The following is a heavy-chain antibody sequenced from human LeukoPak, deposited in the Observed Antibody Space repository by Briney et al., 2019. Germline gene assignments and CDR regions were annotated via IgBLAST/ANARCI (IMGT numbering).Heavy chain of an antibody. Sequence: PSETLSLTCTVSGGSISTYYWSWIRQSPGKGLEWIGYIYYDGSTNYNPSLKSRVTISVDTSKNQFSLKLSSVTAAETAVYYCAKQGVYFGSTTYFDFFDSWGQGAMVTVSS. D-gene: IGHD3-10*01. J-gene: IGHJ4*02. V-gene: IGHV4-59*08. CDR3: AKQGVYFGSTTYFDFFDS. CDR2: IYYDGST. CDR1: GGSISTYY.